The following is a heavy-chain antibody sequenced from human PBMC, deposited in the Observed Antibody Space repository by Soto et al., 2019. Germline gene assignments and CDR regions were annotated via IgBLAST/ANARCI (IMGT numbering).Heavy chain of an antibody. D-gene: IGHD3-10*01. CDR1: GGSISSGDYS. CDR2: MYGAGLT. J-gene: IGHJ6*02. Sequence: TLSLTCTVSGGSISSGDYSWSWIRQPPGKGLEWIGYMYGAGLTYYNPSLKSRVTISVDKSKNQFSLNLSSVTAADTALYYCARAPAGPSPSWDVWGQGTTVTVSS. CDR3: ARAPAGPSPSWDV. V-gene: IGHV4-30-2*01.